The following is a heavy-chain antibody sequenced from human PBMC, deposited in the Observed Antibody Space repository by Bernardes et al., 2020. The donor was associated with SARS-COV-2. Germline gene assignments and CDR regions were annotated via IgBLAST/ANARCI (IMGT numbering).Heavy chain of an antibody. CDR2: IDHSGST. J-gene: IGHJ3*02. D-gene: IGHD2-2*02. V-gene: IGHV4-34*01. Sequence: SETLSLTCAVYVGSFSGYYWNWIRQPPGKGLEWIGEIDHSGSTKYNPSLKSRVTTSVDTSKNQFSLKLSSVTAADTAVYYCARGGFYCSSSSCYTGAFDIWGQGTTVTVSS. CDR1: VGSFSGYY. CDR3: ARGGFYCSSSSCYTGAFDI.